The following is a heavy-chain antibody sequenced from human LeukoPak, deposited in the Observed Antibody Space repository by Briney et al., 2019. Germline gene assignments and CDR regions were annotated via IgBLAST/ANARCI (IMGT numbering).Heavy chain of an antibody. J-gene: IGHJ4*02. Sequence: PSETLSLTCAVYGGSFSGYYWSWIRQPPGKGLEWIGEINHSGSTNYNPSLKSRVTISVDTSKNQFSLKLSSVTAADTAVYYCAGARMATINYWGQGTLVTVSS. CDR2: INHSGST. CDR3: AGARMATINY. V-gene: IGHV4-34*01. D-gene: IGHD5-24*01. CDR1: GGSFSGYY.